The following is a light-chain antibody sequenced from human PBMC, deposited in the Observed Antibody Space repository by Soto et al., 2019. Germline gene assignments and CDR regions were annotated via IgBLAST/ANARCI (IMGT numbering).Light chain of an antibody. Sequence: QSALTQPAPVSGSPGQPITISRTGTSSDVGAYNYVSWYQQHPGKAPILMIYEVINRPSGVSNRFSGSKSGNTASLTISGLQAEDEADYYCGSYASASTLVFGTGTKGTVL. CDR1: SSDVGAYNY. CDR2: EVI. CDR3: GSYASASTLV. J-gene: IGLJ1*01. V-gene: IGLV2-14*01.